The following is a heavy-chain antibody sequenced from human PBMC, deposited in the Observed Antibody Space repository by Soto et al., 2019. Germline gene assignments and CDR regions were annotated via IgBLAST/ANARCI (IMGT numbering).Heavy chain of an antibody. Sequence: QVQLQESGPGLVKPSQTLSLTCTVSGGSISSGDYYWSWLRQPPGKGLEWIGYIYYSGSTYYNPSLKSRVXLXVXXPKHQFALKLSSVTAADTAVYYCAREATIAARLDSWGQGTLVTVSS. J-gene: IGHJ4*02. D-gene: IGHD6-6*01. V-gene: IGHV4-30-4*01. CDR3: AREATIAARLDS. CDR2: IYYSGST. CDR1: GGSISSGDYY.